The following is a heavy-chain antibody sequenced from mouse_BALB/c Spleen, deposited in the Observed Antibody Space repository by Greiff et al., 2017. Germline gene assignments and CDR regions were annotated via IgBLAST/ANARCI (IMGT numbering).Heavy chain of an antibody. V-gene: IGHV5-17*02. D-gene: IGHD2-4*01. CDR2: ISSGSSTI. J-gene: IGHJ4*01. CDR3: ARRPPIYYDYDGYAMDY. Sequence: EVKLVESGGGLVQPGGSRKLSCAASGFTFSSFGMHWVRQAPEKGLEWVAYISSGSSTIYYADTVKGRFTISRDNPKNTLFLQMTSLRSEDTAMYYCARRPPIYYDYDGYAMDYWGQGTSVTVSS. CDR1: GFTFSSFG.